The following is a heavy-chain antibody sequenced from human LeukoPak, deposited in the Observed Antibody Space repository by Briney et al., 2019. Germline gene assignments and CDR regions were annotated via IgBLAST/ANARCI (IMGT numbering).Heavy chain of an antibody. D-gene: IGHD6-19*01. CDR3: AREIAVARKGAFDY. J-gene: IGHJ4*02. Sequence: ASVKVSCKTSGCTFSTYAITWVRQTPGQGLEWMGWIYPNSGGTNYAQKFQGRVTMTRDTSISTAYMELSRLRSDDTAMYYCAREIAVARKGAFDYGGQGTLVTVSS. CDR1: GCTFSTYA. CDR2: IYPNSGGT. V-gene: IGHV1-2*02.